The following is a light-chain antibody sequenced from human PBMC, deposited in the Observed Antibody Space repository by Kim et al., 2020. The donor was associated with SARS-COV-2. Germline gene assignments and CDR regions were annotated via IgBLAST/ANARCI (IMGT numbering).Light chain of an antibody. V-gene: IGKV3-11*01. CDR3: RQRNNCPPALT. CDR1: QSVSSY. J-gene: IGKJ4*01. CDR2: DAS. Sequence: EIVLTQSPATLSLSPGERATLSCRASQSVSSYLAWYQQKPGQAPRLLIYDASTRATGIPARFSGSGSGTDFTLTISSREPEDFAVYYCRQRNNCPPALTFGGGTKVDIK.